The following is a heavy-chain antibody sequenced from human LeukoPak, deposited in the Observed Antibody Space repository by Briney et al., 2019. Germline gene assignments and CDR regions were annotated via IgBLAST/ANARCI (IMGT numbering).Heavy chain of an antibody. CDR3: ARDSLSDYDILTELGY. D-gene: IGHD3-9*01. V-gene: IGHV3-74*01. Sequence: GGSLRLSCAASGFTFSSYWMHWVRQAPGKGLVWVSRINSDGSSTGYADSVKGRFTISGDNAKNTLYLQMNSLRAEDTAVYYCARDSLSDYDILTELGYWGQGTLVTVSS. CDR1: GFTFSSYW. CDR2: INSDGSST. J-gene: IGHJ4*02.